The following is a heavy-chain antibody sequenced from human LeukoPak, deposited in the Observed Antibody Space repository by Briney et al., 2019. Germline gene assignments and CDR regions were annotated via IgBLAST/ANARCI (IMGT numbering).Heavy chain of an antibody. D-gene: IGHD4-23*01. J-gene: IGHJ4*02. Sequence: VKVSCKASGGTFSSYAISWVRQAPGQGLEWMGGIIPIFGTAHYSQKFQGRVTITAVDSMNTAYMELSSLRSDDTAVYYCARGWLAETTVVTPYNYWGQGTLVTVSS. CDR2: IIPIFGTA. V-gene: IGHV1-69*13. CDR3: ARGWLAETTVVTPYNY. CDR1: GGTFSSYA.